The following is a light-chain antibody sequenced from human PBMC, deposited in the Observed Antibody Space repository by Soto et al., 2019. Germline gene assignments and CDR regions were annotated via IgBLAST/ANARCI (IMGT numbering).Light chain of an antibody. CDR3: FSHRGGDSHV. Sequence: QSALTQPASVSGSPGQSITISCTGSSSDVGGYSYVSWYQQRPGNAPKLMIFEVSNRPSGVSDRFSGSKSGNTASLTISGLQAEDEADYYCFSHRGGDSHVFGTGTQLTVL. CDR1: SSDVGGYSY. J-gene: IGLJ7*01. CDR2: EVS. V-gene: IGLV2-14*01.